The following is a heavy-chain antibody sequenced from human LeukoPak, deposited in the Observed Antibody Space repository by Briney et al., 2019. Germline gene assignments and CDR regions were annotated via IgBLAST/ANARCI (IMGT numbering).Heavy chain of an antibody. CDR2: ISSSSSYI. J-gene: IGHJ4*02. V-gene: IGHV3-21*01. D-gene: IGHD6-13*01. CDR3: AREGTAAAGTCDY. Sequence: GGCVRLSCAASGFTFSCYSMTWVRQAPGKGLEWVSSISSSSSYIYYADSVKGRFTISRDNAKNSLYLQMNSLRAEDTAVYYCAREGTAAAGTCDYWGQGTLVTVSS. CDR1: GFTFSCYS.